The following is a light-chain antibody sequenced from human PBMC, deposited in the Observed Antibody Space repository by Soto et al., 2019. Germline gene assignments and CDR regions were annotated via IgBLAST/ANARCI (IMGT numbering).Light chain of an antibody. CDR1: SSDVGGYNF. CDR2: DVS. CDR3: CSYAGSYTYV. J-gene: IGLJ1*01. V-gene: IGLV2-11*01. Sequence: QSVLTQPRSVSGSPGQSVTISCTGTSSDVGGYNFVSWYQHHPGKAPKLMIYDVSKRPSGVPDRFSGSKSGNTASLTISGLQAEDETDYYCCSYAGSYTYVFGTVTKVTVL.